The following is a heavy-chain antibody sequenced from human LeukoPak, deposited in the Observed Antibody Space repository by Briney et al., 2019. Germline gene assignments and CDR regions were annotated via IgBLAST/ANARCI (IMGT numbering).Heavy chain of an antibody. CDR2: IQDDGSVK. CDR1: GFTFSKSW. Sequence: GGSLRLSCAASGFTFSKSWMSWVRQAPGQGLEWVAAIQDDGSVKDYVDSVKGRFTISRDSAKNSLYLQMNSLRAEDTAVYYCATYTNWVAGDVWGQGTRVSVSS. V-gene: IGHV3-7*01. D-gene: IGHD1-1*01. CDR3: ATYTNWVAGDV. J-gene: IGHJ6*02.